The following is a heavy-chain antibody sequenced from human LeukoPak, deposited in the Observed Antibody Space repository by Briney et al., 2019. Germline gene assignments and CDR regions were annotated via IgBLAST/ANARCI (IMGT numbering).Heavy chain of an antibody. D-gene: IGHD6-13*01. J-gene: IGHJ4*02. CDR2: INPNSGGT. V-gene: IGHV1-2*02. CDR3: ARVGKQQLVLGVLDY. CDR1: GYTFTGYY. Sequence: ASVKVSCKASGYTFTGYYMHWVRQAPGQGLEWMGWINPNSGGTNYAQKFQGRVTMTRDTSISIAYMELSRLRSDDTAVYYCARVGKQQLVLGVLDYWGQGTLVTVSS.